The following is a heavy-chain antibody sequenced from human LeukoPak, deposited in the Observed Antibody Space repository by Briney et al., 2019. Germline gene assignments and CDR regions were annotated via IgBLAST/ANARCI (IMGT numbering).Heavy chain of an antibody. J-gene: IGHJ5*02. Sequence: GGSLRLSCAASGFTYSSYAMSWVRQAPGKGLEWVSAISGSGTTYYADSVRGRFIISRDNAKNSLYLQMNSLRAEDTAVYYCARDLGYSSSWTRWFDPWGQGTLVTVSS. D-gene: IGHD6-13*01. CDR1: GFTYSSYA. CDR3: ARDLGYSSSWTRWFDP. CDR2: ISGSGTT. V-gene: IGHV3-23*01.